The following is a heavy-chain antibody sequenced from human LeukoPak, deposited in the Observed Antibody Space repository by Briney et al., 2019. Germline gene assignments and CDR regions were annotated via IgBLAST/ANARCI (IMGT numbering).Heavy chain of an antibody. Sequence: GGSLRLSCEVSGFTFSSFALSWVRKAPGKGLDWISGISPSGGTTNYADSVKGRLTISRNNSQNTMYLQMNSLRAEDTAVYYCAKRTPYSSGSYYFDYWGQGTLVTVSS. V-gene: IGHV3-23*01. CDR1: GFTFSSFA. CDR2: ISPSGGTT. J-gene: IGHJ4*02. D-gene: IGHD3-22*01. CDR3: AKRTPYSSGSYYFDY.